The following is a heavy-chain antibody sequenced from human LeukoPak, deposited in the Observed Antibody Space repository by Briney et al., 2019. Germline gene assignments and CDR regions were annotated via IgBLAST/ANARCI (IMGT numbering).Heavy chain of an antibody. D-gene: IGHD3-9*01. CDR1: GFTFISYA. CDR2: ISSNGGST. V-gene: IGHV3-64D*06. CDR3: VKDSDLVLTGYLFDY. J-gene: IGHJ4*02. Sequence: PGGSLRLSCSASGFTFISYAMHWVRQAPGKGLEYVSAISSNGGSTYYADSVKGRFTISRDNSKNTLYLQMSSLRAEDTAVYYCVKDSDLVLTGYLFDYWGQGTLVTVSS.